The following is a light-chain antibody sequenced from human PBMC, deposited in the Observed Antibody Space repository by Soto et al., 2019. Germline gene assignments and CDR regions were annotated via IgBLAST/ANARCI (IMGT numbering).Light chain of an antibody. CDR2: DVT. Sequence: QSVLTQPASVSGSPGQSITISCTGTSSDVGGYNYVSWYQQHPDKAPKLMIYDVTNRPSGVSNRFSGSKSGNTASLTISGLQAEDEADYYCSSHTSGSTRVFGTGTKVTVL. J-gene: IGLJ1*01. V-gene: IGLV2-14*01. CDR3: SSHTSGSTRV. CDR1: SSDVGGYNY.